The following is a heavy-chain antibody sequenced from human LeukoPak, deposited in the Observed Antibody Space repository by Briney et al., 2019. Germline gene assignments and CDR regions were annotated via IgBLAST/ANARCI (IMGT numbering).Heavy chain of an antibody. CDR2: ISAYNGNT. CDR3: ARSSMVRDIGWFDP. V-gene: IGHV1-18*01. CDR1: GYTFTSYG. D-gene: IGHD3-10*01. J-gene: IGHJ5*02. Sequence: ASVKVSCKASGYTFTSYGISWVRQAPGQGLEWMGWISAYNGNTNYAQKLQGRVTMTTDTSTSTAYMELRSLRSDDTAVYYCARSSMVRDIGWFDPWGQGTLVTVSS.